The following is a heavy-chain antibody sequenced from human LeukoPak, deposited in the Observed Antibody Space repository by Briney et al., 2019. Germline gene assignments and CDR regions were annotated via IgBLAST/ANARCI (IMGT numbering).Heavy chain of an antibody. D-gene: IGHD1-26*01. Sequence: ASVKVSCKASGYTFTSYYMHWVRQAPGQGLEWMGLINPTGGSTGYAQKFQGRVTMTRDMSTSTDYMELSSLRSEDSAIYYCARDNSVGDNAWWFDPWGQGTLVTVSS. V-gene: IGHV1-46*01. J-gene: IGHJ5*02. CDR1: GYTFTSYY. CDR2: INPTGGST. CDR3: ARDNSVGDNAWWFDP.